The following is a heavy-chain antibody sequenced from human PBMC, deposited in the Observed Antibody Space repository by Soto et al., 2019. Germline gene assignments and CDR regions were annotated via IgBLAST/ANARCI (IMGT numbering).Heavy chain of an antibody. CDR1: GYSFTTYW. J-gene: IGHJ4*02. CDR3: ARLQAAAGDNDLTFDY. V-gene: IGHV5-51*01. D-gene: IGHD6-13*01. CDR2: IYPGDSDT. Sequence: PGESLKISCKGSGYSFTTYWIGWVRQMPGKGLEGMVIIYPGDSDTRYSPSFQGHVTISADKSISTAYLQWSSLKASDTAMYYCARLQAAAGDNDLTFDYWGQGTLVTVSS.